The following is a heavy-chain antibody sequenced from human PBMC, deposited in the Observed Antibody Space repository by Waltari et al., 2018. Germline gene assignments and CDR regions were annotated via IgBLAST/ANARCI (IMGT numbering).Heavy chain of an antibody. CDR1: GGSFSGYY. D-gene: IGHD2-21*01. Sequence: QVQLQQWGAGLLKPSETLSLTCAVYGGSFSGYYWSWIRQPPGTGLGWIGEINHSGSTNYNPSLKSRVTISVDTSKNQFSLKLSSVTAADTAVYYCASHLAYCGGDCYSDYYYYMDVWGKGTTVTVSS. CDR2: INHSGST. V-gene: IGHV4-34*01. J-gene: IGHJ6*03. CDR3: ASHLAYCGGDCYSDYYYYMDV.